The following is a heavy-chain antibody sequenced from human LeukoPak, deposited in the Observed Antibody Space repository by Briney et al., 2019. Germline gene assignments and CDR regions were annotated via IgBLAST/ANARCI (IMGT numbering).Heavy chain of an antibody. CDR1: GYTFTGYY. CDR3: ARVTSSWAGFDY. J-gene: IGHJ4*02. V-gene: IGHV1-2*06. Sequence: ASVKVSCKASGYTFTGYYMHWVRQAPGQGLEWMGRINPNSGGTNYAQKFQGRFTMTRDTSISTAYMELSRLRSDDTAVYYCARVTSSWAGFDYWGQGTLVTVSS. CDR2: INPNSGGT. D-gene: IGHD6-13*01.